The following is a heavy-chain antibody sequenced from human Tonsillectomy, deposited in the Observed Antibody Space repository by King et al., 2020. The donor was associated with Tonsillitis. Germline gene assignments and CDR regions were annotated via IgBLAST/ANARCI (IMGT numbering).Heavy chain of an antibody. D-gene: IGHD6-6*01. CDR3: ARIGKEQLVRVPFDY. J-gene: IGHJ4*02. CDR2: INPNSGST. CDR1: GYAFTGYY. V-gene: IGHV1-2*02. Sequence: VQLVESGAEVKKPGASVKVSCRASGYAFTGYYLHWVRQAPGQGLEWMGWINPNSGSTNYAQKFQGRVTMTRDTSFNTAYMELSSLRSDDTAVYYCARIGKEQLVRVPFDYWGQGTLVTVSS.